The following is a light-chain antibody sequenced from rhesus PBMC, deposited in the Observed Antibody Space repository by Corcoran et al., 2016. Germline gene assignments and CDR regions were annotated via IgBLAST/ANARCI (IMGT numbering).Light chain of an antibody. V-gene: IGKV1-32*05. Sequence: DIQLTQSPSSLSAYIGDRVTISCRASQDIDTYLNWYKQKTGRDPKLLIFYANRLQSGVPSRLTGSGSVTDFTLTISSLQPEDLATYYCQQYKIMYTFGQGTKVEIK. CDR1: QDIDTY. J-gene: IGKJ2*01. CDR3: QQYKIMYT. CDR2: YAN.